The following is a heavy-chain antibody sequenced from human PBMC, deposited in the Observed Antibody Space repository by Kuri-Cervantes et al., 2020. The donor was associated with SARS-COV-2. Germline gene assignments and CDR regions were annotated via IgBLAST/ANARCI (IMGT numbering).Heavy chain of an antibody. CDR2: INHSGST. J-gene: IGHJ4*02. Sequence: SETLSLTCTVSGGSISSSSYYWGWIRQPPGKGLEWIGEINHSGSTNYNPSLKSRVTISVDTSKNQFSLKLSSVTAADTAVYYCARGLGAVAGIWGQGTLVTVSS. CDR1: GGSISSSSYY. V-gene: IGHV4-39*07. CDR3: ARGLGAVAGI. D-gene: IGHD6-19*01.